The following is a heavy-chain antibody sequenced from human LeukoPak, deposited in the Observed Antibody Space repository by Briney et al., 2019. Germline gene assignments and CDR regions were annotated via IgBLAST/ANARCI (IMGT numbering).Heavy chain of an antibody. J-gene: IGHJ4*02. D-gene: IGHD6-19*01. CDR2: ISHSGTT. V-gene: IGHV4-59*08. CDR1: GGSISSYS. Sequence: PSETLSLTCTVSGGSISSYSWNWIRQSPGKGLEWVGYISHSGTTSYNSYLRSRVTISVDTSKNQLSLKLTSVTAADTAVYYCARWDGSAWAFGNWGPGTLVIVSS. CDR3: ARWDGSAWAFGN.